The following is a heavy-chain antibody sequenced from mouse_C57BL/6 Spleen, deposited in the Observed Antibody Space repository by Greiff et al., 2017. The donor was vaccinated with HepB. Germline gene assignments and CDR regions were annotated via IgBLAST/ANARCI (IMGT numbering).Heavy chain of an antibody. D-gene: IGHD2-1*01. V-gene: IGHV1-9*01. CDR3: ASSRNNEGNSRFAY. Sequence: VQLQQSGAELMKPGASVKLSCKATGYTFTGYWIEWVKQRPGHGLEWIGEILPGSGSTNYNEKFKGKATFTADTSSNTAYMQLRSLTTEDSAIYDSASSRNNEGNSRFAYRGKGTLVTVSA. CDR1: GYTFTGYW. CDR2: ILPGSGST. J-gene: IGHJ3*01.